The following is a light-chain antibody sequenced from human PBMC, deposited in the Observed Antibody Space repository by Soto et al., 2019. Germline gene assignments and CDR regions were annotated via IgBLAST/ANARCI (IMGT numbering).Light chain of an antibody. V-gene: IGKV1-5*01. CDR3: QQYNSYRIT. J-gene: IGKJ5*01. Sequence: DIQMTQSPSTLSASVGYRVTITCRASQSISSWLAWYQQKPGKAPKLLIYDASSLESGVPSRFSGSGSRTEFTLTISSLQPDDFATYYCQQYNSYRITFGQGTRLEIK. CDR2: DAS. CDR1: QSISSW.